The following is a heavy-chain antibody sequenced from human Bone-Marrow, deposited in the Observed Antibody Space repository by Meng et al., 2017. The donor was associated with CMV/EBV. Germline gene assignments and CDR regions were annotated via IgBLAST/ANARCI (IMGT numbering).Heavy chain of an antibody. CDR3: ARGCSSTSCYTAFDY. CDR2: IYYSGST. CDR1: GYSISSGYY. D-gene: IGHD2-2*02. Sequence: SETLSLTCTVSGYSISSGYYWGWIRQPPGKGLEWIGYIYYSGSTNYNPSLKSRVTISVDTSKNQFSLKLNSVTAADTAVYYCARGCSSTSCYTAFDYWGQGTLVTVSS. V-gene: IGHV4-61*01. J-gene: IGHJ4*02.